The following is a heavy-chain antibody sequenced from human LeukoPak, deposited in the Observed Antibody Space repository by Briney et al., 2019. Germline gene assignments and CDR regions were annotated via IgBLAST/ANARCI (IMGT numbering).Heavy chain of an antibody. CDR3: ARRIVGATFMDY. CDR1: GFTFRNYG. D-gene: IGHD1-26*01. J-gene: IGHJ4*02. V-gene: IGHV3-33*01. CDR2: IWNDGSNE. Sequence: GGSLRLSCAASGFTFRNYGMHWVRHAPGKGLEWVSVIWNDGSNEYYADTVKGRFTISRDNSKNTLYLQMNSMGAEDTAVYYCARRIVGATFMDYWGQGTLVTVSS.